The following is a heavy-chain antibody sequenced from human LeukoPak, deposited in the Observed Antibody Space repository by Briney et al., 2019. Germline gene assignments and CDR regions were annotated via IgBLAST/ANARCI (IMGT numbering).Heavy chain of an antibody. J-gene: IGHJ3*02. CDR1: GGSLSDHD. V-gene: IGHV4-59*11. CDR3: ARTWGWEGTFDI. D-gene: IGHD7-27*01. Sequence: KPSETLSLTCAVFGGSLSDHDWSWIRQPPGKGLEWIGYVYYTGITSYNPSLRSRVTISIDTSNNQFSLKLTSVTAADTAVYYCARTWGWEGTFDIWGQGTMVTVSS. CDR2: VYYTGIT.